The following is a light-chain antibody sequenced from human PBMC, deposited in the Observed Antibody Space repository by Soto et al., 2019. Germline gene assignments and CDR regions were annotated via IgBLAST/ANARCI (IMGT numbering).Light chain of an antibody. Sequence: QSVLTQPPSASGTPGQRVTISCSGSSSNIGSNTVNWYQQLPGTAPKLFIYRNNQRPSGVPDRFSGSKSGTSASLAISGLQSEDEADYYCAAWDDSLNGLYVFGTGTKVTVL. CDR1: SSNIGSNT. CDR2: RNN. V-gene: IGLV1-44*01. J-gene: IGLJ1*01. CDR3: AAWDDSLNGLYV.